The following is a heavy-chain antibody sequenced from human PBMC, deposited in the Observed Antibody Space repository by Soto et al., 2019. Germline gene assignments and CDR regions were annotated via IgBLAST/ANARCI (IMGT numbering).Heavy chain of an antibody. CDR1: GFTFSDFA. V-gene: IGHV3-30*18. CDR3: AKVQAPFYGMDV. J-gene: IGHJ6*02. Sequence: GGSLRLSCAASGFTFSDFAMHWVRQAPGKGLEWVAVISNDGSNKYHTDSVRGRFTISRDNSKNTLYLQMKSLRAEDTSVYYCAKVQAPFYGMDVWGQGTTVTVSS. CDR2: ISNDGSNK.